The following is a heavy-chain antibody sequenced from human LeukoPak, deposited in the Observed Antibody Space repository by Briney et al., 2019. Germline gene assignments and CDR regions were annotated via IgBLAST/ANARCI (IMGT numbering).Heavy chain of an antibody. CDR2: IYPSGST. V-gene: IGHV4-4*02. D-gene: IGHD6-19*01. Sequence: PSETLSLTCADSGGSISSASWWSWVRPPPVKGLEWIGEIYPSGSTNYNPSLKSRVTISVDKSKNQSSLKLRSVTAADTAVYYCARDPSGSDWSRRFDYWGQRTLVTVSS. J-gene: IGHJ4*02. CDR1: GGSISSASW. CDR3: ARDPSGSDWSRRFDY.